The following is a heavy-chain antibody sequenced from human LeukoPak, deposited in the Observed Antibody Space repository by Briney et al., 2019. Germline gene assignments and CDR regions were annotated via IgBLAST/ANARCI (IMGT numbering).Heavy chain of an antibody. CDR1: GFTFRSYS. Sequence: GGSLRLSCAASGFTFRSYSMNWVRQAPGKGLEWVSGISPSGGITYYTDSVKGRFTISRDNSKNTVSLQMNSLRDDDTAVYYCAKDDAWGRYKDWGQGTLVTVSS. J-gene: IGHJ1*01. V-gene: IGHV3-23*01. CDR3: AKDDAWGRYKD. D-gene: IGHD3-16*01. CDR2: ISPSGGIT.